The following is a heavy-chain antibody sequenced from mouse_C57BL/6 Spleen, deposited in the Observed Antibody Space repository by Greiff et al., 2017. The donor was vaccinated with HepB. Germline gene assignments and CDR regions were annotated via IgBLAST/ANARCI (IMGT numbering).Heavy chain of an antibody. CDR2: ISSGSSTI. CDR3: ARHDYGSSLSAMDY. J-gene: IGHJ4*01. CDR1: GFTFSDYG. V-gene: IGHV5-17*01. D-gene: IGHD1-1*01. Sequence: EVQLVESGGGLVKPGGSLKLSCAASGFTFSDYGMHWVRQAPEKGLEWVAYISSGSSTIYYADTVKGRFTISRDNAKNTLFLQMTSLRSEDTAMYYCARHDYGSSLSAMDYWGQGTSVTVSS.